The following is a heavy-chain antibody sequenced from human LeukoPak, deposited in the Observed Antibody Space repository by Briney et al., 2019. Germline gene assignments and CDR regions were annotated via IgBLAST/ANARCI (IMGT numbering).Heavy chain of an antibody. D-gene: IGHD4-11*01. CDR2: IRSKANSYAT. Sequence: GGSLRLSCAASGFTFSGSAMHWVRQASGKGLEWVGRIRSKANSYATAYAASVKGRFTISRDNSRNTLYLQMKSLRADDTAVYYCAKDLDYTTYGYYFDYWGQGTLVTVSS. CDR1: GFTFSGSA. V-gene: IGHV3-73*01. J-gene: IGHJ4*02. CDR3: AKDLDYTTYGYYFDY.